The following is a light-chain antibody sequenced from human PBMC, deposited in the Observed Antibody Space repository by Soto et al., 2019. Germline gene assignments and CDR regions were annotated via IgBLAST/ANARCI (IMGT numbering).Light chain of an antibody. CDR1: QGIGDT. CDR2: DTS. V-gene: IGKV3-20*01. J-gene: IGKJ1*01. Sequence: EFVMTQSPATLSVSPGEGVTLSCRASQGIGDTLAWYQHKPGQTPRLLIYDTSTRATGVPARFSGSRSGPDFTLTISRLEPEDFAVYYCQQYGSSPQTFGQGTKVDIK. CDR3: QQYGSSPQT.